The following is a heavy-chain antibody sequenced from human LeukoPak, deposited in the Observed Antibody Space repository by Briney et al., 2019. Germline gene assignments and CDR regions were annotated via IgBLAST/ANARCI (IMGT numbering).Heavy chain of an antibody. V-gene: IGHV1-18*01. J-gene: IGHJ4*02. Sequence: ASVKVSCKASGYTFTSYGISWVRQAPGQGLEWMGWISAYNGNTNYAQKLQGRVTMTADTSTSTTYMELRSLRSDDTAVYYCALIPYCTTATCYYFDYWGQGTLVTVSS. CDR3: ALIPYCTTATCYYFDY. CDR1: GYTFTSYG. D-gene: IGHD2-2*01. CDR2: ISAYNGNT.